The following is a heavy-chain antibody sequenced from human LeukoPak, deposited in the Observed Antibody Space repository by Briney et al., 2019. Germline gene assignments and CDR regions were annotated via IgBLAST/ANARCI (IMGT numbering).Heavy chain of an antibody. CDR1: GFTFSSYG. V-gene: IGHV3-23*01. CDR3: AKDRGRKSMVRGVLDAFDM. J-gene: IGHJ3*02. CDR2: ISASGGNT. D-gene: IGHD3-10*01. Sequence: GRSLRLSCAASGFTFSSYGMHWVRQGPGKGLEWVSGISASGGNTYYADSVKGRFTISRDNSQNTLYLQMNSLRVEDTAVYYCAKDRGRKSMVRGVLDAFDMWGQGTMVTVSS.